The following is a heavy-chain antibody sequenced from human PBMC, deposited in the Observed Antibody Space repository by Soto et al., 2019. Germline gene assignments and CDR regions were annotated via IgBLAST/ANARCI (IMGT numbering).Heavy chain of an antibody. Sequence: QVQLVQSGAEEKKPGASVKVSCKASGYTFTSYAMHWVRQAPGQRLEWMGWINAGNGNTKYSQKXXGRXTITRDTSASTAYMELSSLRSEDTAVYYCARSIVVVTALDYWGQGTLVTVSS. D-gene: IGHD2-21*02. J-gene: IGHJ4*02. V-gene: IGHV1-3*05. CDR3: ARSIVVVTALDY. CDR1: GYTFTSYA. CDR2: INAGNGNT.